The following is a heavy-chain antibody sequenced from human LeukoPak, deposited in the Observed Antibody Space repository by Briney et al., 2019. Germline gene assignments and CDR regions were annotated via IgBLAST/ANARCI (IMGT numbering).Heavy chain of an antibody. Sequence: ASVKVSCKASGYTFTSYYMHWVRQAPGQGPEWMGWINPNSGGTNYAQKFQGRVTMTRDTSISTAYMELSRLRSDDTAVYYCARVDHYDILTGYSAEIWGQGTMVTVSS. V-gene: IGHV1-2*02. CDR3: ARVDHYDILTGYSAEI. D-gene: IGHD3-9*01. J-gene: IGHJ3*02. CDR2: INPNSGGT. CDR1: GYTFTSYY.